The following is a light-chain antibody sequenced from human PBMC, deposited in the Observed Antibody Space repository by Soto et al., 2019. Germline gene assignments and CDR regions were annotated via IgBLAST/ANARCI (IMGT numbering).Light chain of an antibody. CDR1: QSISSW. CDR2: DAS. J-gene: IGKJ2*01. Sequence: DIQMTQSPSTLSASVGDRVTITCRSRQSISSWLAWYQQKPGKAPKLLIYDASSLESGVPSRFSRSGSQTKFTHTISSLQPDDFATYYCQKYNSYSYAFGQGTKLEIK. V-gene: IGKV1-5*01. CDR3: QKYNSYSYA.